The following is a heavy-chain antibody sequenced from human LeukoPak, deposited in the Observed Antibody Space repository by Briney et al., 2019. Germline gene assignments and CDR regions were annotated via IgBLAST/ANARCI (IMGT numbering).Heavy chain of an antibody. J-gene: IGHJ6*02. CDR3: ARASGYSYGYSDYYYYGMDV. CDR2: IIPIFGTA. Sequence: GASVKVSCKASGGTFISYAISWVRQAPGQGLEWMGGIIPIFGTANYAQKFQGRVTITADESTSTAYMELSSLRSEDTAVYYCARASGYSYGYSDYYYYGMDVWGQGTTVTVSS. D-gene: IGHD5-18*01. CDR1: GGTFISYA. V-gene: IGHV1-69*13.